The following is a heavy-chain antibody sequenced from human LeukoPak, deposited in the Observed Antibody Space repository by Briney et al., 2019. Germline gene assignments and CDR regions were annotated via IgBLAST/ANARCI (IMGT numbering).Heavy chain of an antibody. Sequence: PGASLRLSCAASGFTFSSYAMSWVRQAPGKGLEWVSAISGSGGSTYYADSVKGRFTISRDNSKNTLYLQMNSLRAEDTAVYYCAKDPSLHCGADCYPDYWGQGTLVTVSS. D-gene: IGHD2-21*02. CDR3: AKDPSLHCGADCYPDY. CDR1: GFTFSSYA. CDR2: ISGSGGST. J-gene: IGHJ4*02. V-gene: IGHV3-23*01.